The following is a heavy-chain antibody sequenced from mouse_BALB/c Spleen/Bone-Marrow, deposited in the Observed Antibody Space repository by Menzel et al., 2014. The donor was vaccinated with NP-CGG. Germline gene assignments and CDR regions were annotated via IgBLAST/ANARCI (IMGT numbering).Heavy chain of an antibody. D-gene: IGHD1-1*01. CDR1: GFTFSSFG. J-gene: IGHJ2*01. CDR3: ARRYYGSSFSYFDY. V-gene: IGHV5-17*02. CDR2: INSGSSTI. Sequence: EVHLVESGGGLVQPGGSRKLSCAASGFTFSSFGMHWVRRAPEKGLEWVAYINSGSSTIYYADTVKGRFTISRDNPKNTLFLQMTSLRSEDTAMYYCARRYYGSSFSYFDYWGQGTTLTVSS.